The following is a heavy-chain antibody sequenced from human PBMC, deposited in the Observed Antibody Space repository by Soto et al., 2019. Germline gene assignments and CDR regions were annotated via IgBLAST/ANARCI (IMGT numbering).Heavy chain of an antibody. Sequence: GGSLRLSCAASGFTFSSYWMHWVRQAPGKVLVWVSRINSDGSSTSYADSVKGRFTISRDNAKNTLYLQMNSLRAEDTAVYYCARDWLMWSESVFGAFDIWGQGTMVTVSS. CDR1: GFTFSSYW. D-gene: IGHD3-3*01. CDR2: INSDGSST. V-gene: IGHV3-74*01. J-gene: IGHJ3*02. CDR3: ARDWLMWSESVFGAFDI.